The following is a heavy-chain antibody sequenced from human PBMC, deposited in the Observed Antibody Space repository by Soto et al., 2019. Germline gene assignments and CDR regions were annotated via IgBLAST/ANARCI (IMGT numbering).Heavy chain of an antibody. Sequence: EVQLAESGGGLAQPGRSLRLSCAASGFIFDDYAMHWVRQAPGKGLEWVSGISWNSDNMGYADSVMGRFTISRDNAKNSLYLQINSLRAEDTALYYCAKAPTTRDFWSGAAFDIWGQGTMVTVSS. CDR3: AKAPTTRDFWSGAAFDI. D-gene: IGHD3-3*01. V-gene: IGHV3-9*01. CDR1: GFIFDDYA. CDR2: ISWNSDNM. J-gene: IGHJ3*02.